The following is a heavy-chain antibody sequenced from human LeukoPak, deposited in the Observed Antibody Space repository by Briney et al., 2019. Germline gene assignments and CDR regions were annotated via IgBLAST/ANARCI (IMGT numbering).Heavy chain of an antibody. J-gene: IGHJ3*02. V-gene: IGHV4-30-2*01. D-gene: IGHD1-26*01. CDR3: ARCREWELGHAFDI. Sequence: SETLPLTCAVSGGSISSGGYSWSWIRQPPGKGLEWIGYIYHSGSTYYNPSLKSRVTISVDRSKNQFSLKLSSVTAADTAVYYCARCREWELGHAFDIWGQGTMVTVSS. CDR1: GGSISSGGYS. CDR2: IYHSGST.